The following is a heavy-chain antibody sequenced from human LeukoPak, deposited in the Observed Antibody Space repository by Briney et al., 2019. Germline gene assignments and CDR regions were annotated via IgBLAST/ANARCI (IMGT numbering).Heavy chain of an antibody. CDR3: ARGSEYCSSTSCYTRGDYYYYMDF. J-gene: IGHJ6*03. V-gene: IGHV4-4*07. D-gene: IGHD2-2*02. CDR2: IYTSGST. Sequence: SETLSLTCTVSGGSISSYYWSWIRQPAGKGLEWIGRIYTSGSTNYNPSLKSRVTMSVDTSKNQFSLKLSSVTAADTAVYYCARGSEYCSSTSCYTRGDYYYYMDFWGKGTTVTLSS. CDR1: GGSISSYY.